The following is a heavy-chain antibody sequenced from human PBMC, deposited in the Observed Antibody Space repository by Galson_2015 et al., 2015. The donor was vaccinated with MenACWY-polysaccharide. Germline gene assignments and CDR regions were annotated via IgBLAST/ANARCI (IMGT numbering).Heavy chain of an antibody. CDR3: AREPTYNRSFGWFDP. Sequence: ETLSLPCPVSGGSVTSGTYYWGWLRQSPGQGLEWIGYMSYSGSANYNPSLRSRVTISIDTSKNQFSLRLTSVTAADTAMYYCAREPTYNRSFGWFDPWGQGTLVTVSS. CDR2: MSYSGSA. V-gene: IGHV4-61*01. J-gene: IGHJ5*02. CDR1: GGSVTSGTYY. D-gene: IGHD2/OR15-2a*01.